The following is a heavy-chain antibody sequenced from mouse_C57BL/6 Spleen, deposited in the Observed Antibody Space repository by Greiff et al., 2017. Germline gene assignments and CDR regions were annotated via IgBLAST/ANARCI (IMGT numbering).Heavy chain of an antibody. Sequence: QVQLQQPGAELVKPGASVKLSCKASGYTFTSYWMPWVKQRPGQGLEWIGMIHPNSGSTNYNEKFKSKATLTVDKSSSTAYMQLSSLTSEDSAVYYCARSNLPHAMDYWGQGTTVTVSS. CDR3: ARSNLPHAMDY. V-gene: IGHV1-64*01. J-gene: IGHJ4*01. CDR2: IHPNSGST. D-gene: IGHD5-1*01. CDR1: GYTFTSYW.